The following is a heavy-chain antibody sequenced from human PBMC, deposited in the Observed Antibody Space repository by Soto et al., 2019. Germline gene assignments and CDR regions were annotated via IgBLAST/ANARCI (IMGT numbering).Heavy chain of an antibody. CDR3: ARHRHSVGPTPNDAFDF. V-gene: IGHV1-3*01. Sequence: QVQLVQSGAELKKPGASVNISCTASGFTFSDNLINWVRQAPGQGLEWMGWLNPDTGNTRYSETFQGRVTISRHSSASIAYFEHSDLENENTALYFYARHRHSVGPTPNDAFDFWGQGTMIPVSS. CDR2: LNPDTGNT. D-gene: IGHD5-18*01. J-gene: IGHJ3*01. CDR1: GFTFSDNL.